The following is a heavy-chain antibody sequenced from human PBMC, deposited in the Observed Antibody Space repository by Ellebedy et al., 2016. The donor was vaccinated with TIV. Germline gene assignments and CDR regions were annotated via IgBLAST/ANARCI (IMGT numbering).Heavy chain of an antibody. Sequence: AASVKVSCKASGYTFTSYGISWVRQAPGQGLEWMGWISAYNGNTNYAQKLQGRVTMTTDTSTSAAYMELRSLRSDDTAMYYCARHHDNSWSHLADYWGQGTLVTVSS. CDR3: ARHHDNSWSHLADY. CDR1: GYTFTSYG. CDR2: ISAYNGNT. D-gene: IGHD4-11*01. J-gene: IGHJ4*02. V-gene: IGHV1-18*01.